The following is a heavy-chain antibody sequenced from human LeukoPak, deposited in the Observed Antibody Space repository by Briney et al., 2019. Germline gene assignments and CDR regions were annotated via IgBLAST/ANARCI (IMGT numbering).Heavy chain of an antibody. CDR1: GFIFSSYE. V-gene: IGHV3-48*03. CDR3: ARRFKGAMDV. Sequence: PGGSLRLSCAASGFIFSSYEMNWVRQAPGRGVEWVSYISSGGSNVNYADSVKGRFLISRDNAKNSLYLQINSLRAEDTAVYYCARRFKGAMDVWGQGTTGTVSS. J-gene: IGHJ6*02. CDR2: ISSGGSNV.